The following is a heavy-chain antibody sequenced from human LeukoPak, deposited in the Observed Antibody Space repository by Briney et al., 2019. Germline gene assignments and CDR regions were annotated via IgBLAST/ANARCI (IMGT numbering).Heavy chain of an antibody. CDR1: GFTFSNAW. V-gene: IGHV3-15*01. D-gene: IGHD3-16*02. CDR3: TTGIMITFGGVIVVDY. Sequence: PGGSLRLSCAASGFTFSNAWMSWVRQAPGKGLEWVGRIKSKTDGGTTDYAAPVKGRFTISRDDSKNTLYLQMNSLKTEDTAVYYCTTGIMITFGGVIVVDYWGQRTLVTVSS. J-gene: IGHJ4*02. CDR2: IKSKTDGGTT.